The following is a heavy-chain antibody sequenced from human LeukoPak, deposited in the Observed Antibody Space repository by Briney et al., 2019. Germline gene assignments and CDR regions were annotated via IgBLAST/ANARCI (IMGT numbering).Heavy chain of an antibody. CDR2: INQDGSEK. J-gene: IGHJ3*01. CDR3: AKCDFWSANDVFDV. V-gene: IGHV3-7*01. Sequence: GGSLRLSCIASGFSLSNSWMSWVRQAPGTGPEWVANINQDGSEKHYVDSVKGRFTISRDNAKNSLYLQMNSLRAEETAVYYCAKCDFWSANDVFDVWGPGTMVTVSS. CDR1: GFSLSNSW. D-gene: IGHD3-3*01.